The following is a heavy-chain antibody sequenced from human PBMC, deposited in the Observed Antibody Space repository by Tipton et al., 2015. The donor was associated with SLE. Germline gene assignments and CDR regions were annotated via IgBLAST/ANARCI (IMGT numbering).Heavy chain of an antibody. CDR1: GGSISSYY. J-gene: IGHJ4*02. D-gene: IGHD3-3*01. Sequence: TLSLTCTVSGGSISSYYWSWIRQPAGKGLEWIGRIYTSGSTNYNPPLKSRVTMSVDTSKNQFSLKLSSVTAADTAVYYCARRDYDFWSGYYPFDYWGQGTLVTVSS. V-gene: IGHV4-4*07. CDR2: IYTSGST. CDR3: ARRDYDFWSGYYPFDY.